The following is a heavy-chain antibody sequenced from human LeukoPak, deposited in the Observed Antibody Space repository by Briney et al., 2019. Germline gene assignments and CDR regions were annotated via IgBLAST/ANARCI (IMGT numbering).Heavy chain of an antibody. J-gene: IGHJ5*02. Sequence: PGGSLRLSCAASGFTVRNNHMSWVRQAPGKGLEWVSVIDSRDNTYHADSVRGHFTISRHTSKNTLYLQMNSLRAEDTAVYYCARESTPLRGAFDPWGPGTLVTVSS. CDR1: GFTVRNNH. V-gene: IGHV3-53*04. CDR3: ARESTPLRGAFDP. D-gene: IGHD5-24*01. CDR2: IDSRDNT.